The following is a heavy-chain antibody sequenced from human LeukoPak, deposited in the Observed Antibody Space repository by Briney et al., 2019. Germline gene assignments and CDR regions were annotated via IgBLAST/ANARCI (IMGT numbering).Heavy chain of an antibody. D-gene: IGHD4-17*01. Sequence: VASVKVSCKASGGTFSSYAISWVRQAPGQGLEWMGRIIPIFGTANYAQKFQGRVTITTDESTSTAYMELSSLRSEDTAVYYCARDLKVTDYGDYVAAFDIWGQGTMVTVSS. V-gene: IGHV1-69*05. CDR2: IIPIFGTA. J-gene: IGHJ3*02. CDR3: ARDLKVTDYGDYVAAFDI. CDR1: GGTFSSYA.